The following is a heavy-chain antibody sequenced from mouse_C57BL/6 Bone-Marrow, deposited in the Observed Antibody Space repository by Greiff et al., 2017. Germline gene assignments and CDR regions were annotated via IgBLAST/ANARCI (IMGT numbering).Heavy chain of an antibody. D-gene: IGHD4-1*01. Sequence: VKLMESGAELVKPGASVKMSCKASGYTFTSYWITWVKQRPGQGLEWIGDIYPGSGSTNYNEKFKSKATLTVDTSSSTAYMQLSSLTSEDSAVYYCAKGETGSYAMDYWGQGTSVTVSS. V-gene: IGHV1-55*01. J-gene: IGHJ4*01. CDR3: AKGETGSYAMDY. CDR1: GYTFTSYW. CDR2: IYPGSGST.